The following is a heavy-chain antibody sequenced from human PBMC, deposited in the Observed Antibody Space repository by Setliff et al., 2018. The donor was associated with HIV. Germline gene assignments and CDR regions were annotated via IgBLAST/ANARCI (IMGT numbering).Heavy chain of an antibody. CDR3: TRIRAMVRGVTSYDAFDI. J-gene: IGHJ3*02. CDR1: GYTFTSFD. D-gene: IGHD3-10*01. Sequence: ASVKVSCKASGYTFTSFDINWVRQATGQGLEWMGWMNPNSGNSGFAQKFQGRVTMTRNSSISTAYMELSSPRFDDTAVYYCTRIRAMVRGVTSYDAFDIWGQGTKVTVSS. CDR2: MNPNSGNS. V-gene: IGHV1-8*01.